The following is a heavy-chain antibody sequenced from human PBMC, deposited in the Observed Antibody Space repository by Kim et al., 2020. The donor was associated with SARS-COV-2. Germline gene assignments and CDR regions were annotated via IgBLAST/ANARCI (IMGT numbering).Heavy chain of an antibody. CDR3: VRGRAYDSSVYYPPYFQH. CDR2: IIPILGIA. Sequence: SVKVSCKASGGTFSSYAISWVRQAPGQGLEWMGRIIPILGIANYAQKFQGRVTITADKSTSTAYMELSSLRSEDTAVYYCVRGRAYDSSVYYPPYFQHWGQGTLVTVSS. J-gene: IGHJ1*01. V-gene: IGHV1-69*04. D-gene: IGHD3-22*01. CDR1: GGTFSSYA.